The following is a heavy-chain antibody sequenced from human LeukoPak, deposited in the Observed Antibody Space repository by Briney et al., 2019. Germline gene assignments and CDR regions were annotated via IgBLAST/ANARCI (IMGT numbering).Heavy chain of an antibody. Sequence: GGSLRLSCAASGFTFSGYSMNWVRQAPGKGLEWVSSISSSSSYIYYADSVKGRFTISRDNAKDSLYLQMNSLRAEDTAVYYCARVFMEFPDHDAFDIWGQGTMVTVSS. CDR1: GFTFSGYS. V-gene: IGHV3-21*01. D-gene: IGHD1-1*01. J-gene: IGHJ3*02. CDR3: ARVFMEFPDHDAFDI. CDR2: ISSSSSYI.